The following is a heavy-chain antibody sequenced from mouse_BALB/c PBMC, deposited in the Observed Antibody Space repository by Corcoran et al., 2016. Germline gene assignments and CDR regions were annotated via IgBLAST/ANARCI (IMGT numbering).Heavy chain of an antibody. V-gene: IGHV9-1*02. CDR1: GYTFTNYG. Sequence: QIQLVQSGPELKKPGETVKISCKASGYTFTNYGMNWVKQAPGKGLKWMGWINTYTGEPTYADDFKGRFAFSLETSASTAYLQINNLKNEDMATYFCARRNTATFAVDYWGQGTSVTVSS. J-gene: IGHJ4*01. D-gene: IGHD1-2*01. CDR2: INTYTGEP. CDR3: ARRNTATFAVDY.